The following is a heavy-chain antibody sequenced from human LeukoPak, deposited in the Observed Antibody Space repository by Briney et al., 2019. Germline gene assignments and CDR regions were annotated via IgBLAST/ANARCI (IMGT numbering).Heavy chain of an antibody. J-gene: IGHJ5*02. Sequence: GASVKVSCKASGYTFTSYDINWVRQATGQGLEWMGWMNPNSGNTGYAQKFQGRVTMTRNTSISTAYVELSSLRSEDTAVYYCAREIADCISTRCYRGSWFDPWGQGTLVTVSS. CDR2: MNPNSGNT. D-gene: IGHD2-2*01. CDR1: GYTFTSYD. V-gene: IGHV1-8*01. CDR3: AREIADCISTRCYRGSWFDP.